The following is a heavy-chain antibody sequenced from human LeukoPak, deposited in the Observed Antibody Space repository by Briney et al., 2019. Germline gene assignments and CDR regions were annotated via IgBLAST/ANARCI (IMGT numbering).Heavy chain of an antibody. CDR3: ARVYCSSTSCHTGHYYYYYMDV. Sequence: SETLSLTCTVSDDSISDYYRGWIRQPAGKGLEWIGRIYTSGSTNYNPSLKSRVTISVDTPKNQFSLKLSSATAADTAVYYCARVYCSSTSCHTGHYYYYYMDVWGKGTTVTVSS. D-gene: IGHD2-2*02. CDR1: DDSISDYY. J-gene: IGHJ6*03. CDR2: IYTSGST. V-gene: IGHV4-4*07.